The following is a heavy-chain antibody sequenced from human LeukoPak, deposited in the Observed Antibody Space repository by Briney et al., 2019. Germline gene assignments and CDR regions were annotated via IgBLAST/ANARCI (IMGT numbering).Heavy chain of an antibody. V-gene: IGHV1-24*01. Sequence: ASVKVSCKVSGYTLTELSMHWVRQAPGKGLEWMGGFDPEDGETIYAQKFQGRVTKTEDTSTDTAYMELSSLRSEDTAVYYCATNRHYDFWSGYRYGMDVWGQGTTVTVSS. D-gene: IGHD3-3*01. CDR3: ATNRHYDFWSGYRYGMDV. CDR2: FDPEDGET. J-gene: IGHJ6*02. CDR1: GYTLTELS.